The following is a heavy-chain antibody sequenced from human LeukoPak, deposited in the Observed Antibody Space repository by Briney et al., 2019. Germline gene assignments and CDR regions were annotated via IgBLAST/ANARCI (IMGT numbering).Heavy chain of an antibody. CDR1: GFTFSSYA. Sequence: GGSLRLSCAASGFTFSSYAMHWVRQAPGKGLEWVAIISFNGSNKYYADSVKGRFTISRDNSKNTLYLQMNSLRAEDTAVYYCAKRRDDYGVDFDYWGQGTLVTVSS. CDR2: ISFNGSNK. CDR3: AKRRDDYGVDFDY. V-gene: IGHV3-30-3*02. D-gene: IGHD4-17*01. J-gene: IGHJ4*02.